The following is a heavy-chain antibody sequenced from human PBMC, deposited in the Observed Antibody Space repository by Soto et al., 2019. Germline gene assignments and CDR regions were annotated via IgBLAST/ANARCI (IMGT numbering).Heavy chain of an antibody. Sequence: GESLKISCKASGYSFSFYWIGWVRQMPGKGLEWMAIMYPDDSDSRYSPSFEAHVTISADKSTSTAFLQWSSLKASDTAMYYCATAYVYDFENSNYYRDAFDIWGQGTLVTVSS. J-gene: IGHJ3*02. V-gene: IGHV5-51*01. CDR1: GYSFSFYW. CDR2: MYPDDSDS. D-gene: IGHD3-22*01. CDR3: ATAYVYDFENSNYYRDAFDI.